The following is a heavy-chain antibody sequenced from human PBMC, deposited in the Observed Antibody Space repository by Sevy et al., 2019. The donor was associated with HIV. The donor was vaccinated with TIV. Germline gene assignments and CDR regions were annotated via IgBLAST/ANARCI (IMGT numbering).Heavy chain of an antibody. CDR3: AREGCTRPHDF. Sequence: GGSLRLSCVASGFTFNKYSMSWVRQAPGKGLERVSTLSFGCGQINYADSVKGRFTISRDDSKNTLYLQMNSLRAEDTAAYYCAREGCTRPHDFWGQGTLVTVSS. CDR2: LSFGCGQI. D-gene: IGHD2-8*01. CDR1: GFTFNKYS. J-gene: IGHJ4*02. V-gene: IGHV3-23*01.